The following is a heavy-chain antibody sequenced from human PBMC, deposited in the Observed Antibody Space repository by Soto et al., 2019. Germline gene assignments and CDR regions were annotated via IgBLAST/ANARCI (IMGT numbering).Heavy chain of an antibody. CDR2: INPSGGST. V-gene: IGHV1-46*01. CDR3: AREEPVRGWFDP. Sequence: QVQLVQSGAEVKKPGASVKVSCKASGYTFTSYYMHWVRQAPGQGLEWMGIINPSGGSTSYAQKFQGRVTMTRDTSTSTVDMELSRLRSEDTAVYYCAREEPVRGWFDPWGQGTLVTVSS. J-gene: IGHJ5*02. D-gene: IGHD1-1*01. CDR1: GYTFTSYY.